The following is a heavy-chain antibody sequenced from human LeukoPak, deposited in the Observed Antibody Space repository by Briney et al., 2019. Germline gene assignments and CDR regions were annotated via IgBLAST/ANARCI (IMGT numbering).Heavy chain of an antibody. CDR2: ISYDGSNK. CDR1: GFTFSSYA. CDR3: AKDYDFWSGYRRGGYYFDY. V-gene: IGHV3-30-3*01. J-gene: IGHJ4*02. Sequence: GGSLRLSCAASGFTFSSYAMHWVRQAPGKGLEWVAVISYDGSNKYYADSVKGRFTISRDNSKNTLYLQMNSLRAEDTAVYYCAKDYDFWSGYRRGGYYFDYWGQGTLVTVSS. D-gene: IGHD3-3*01.